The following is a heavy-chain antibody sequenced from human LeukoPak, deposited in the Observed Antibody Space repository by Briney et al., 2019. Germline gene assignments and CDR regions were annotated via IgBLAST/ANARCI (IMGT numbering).Heavy chain of an antibody. J-gene: IGHJ3*02. CDR3: AISSLEWLSHAFDI. D-gene: IGHD3-3*02. Sequence: GASVKVSCKASGYTFTSYDINWVRQATGQGLEWMGWMSPNSGNTGYAQKFQGRVTITRNTSISTAYMELSSLRSEDTAVYYCAISSLEWLSHAFDIWGQGTMVTVSS. CDR2: MSPNSGNT. CDR1: GYTFTSYD. V-gene: IGHV1-8*03.